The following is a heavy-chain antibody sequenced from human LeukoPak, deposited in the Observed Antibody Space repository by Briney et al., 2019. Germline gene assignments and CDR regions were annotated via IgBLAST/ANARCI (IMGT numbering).Heavy chain of an antibody. J-gene: IGHJ4*02. CDR1: GGSISSYY. Sequence: PSETLSLTCTVSGGSISSYYWSWIRQPPGKGLEWIGYIYYSGSTRYNHSLKSRVTISVDTSSNQFSLMLSSVTAADTAVYYCARGTKTGYTGYDWNYWGQGSLVTVSS. V-gene: IGHV4-59*01. D-gene: IGHD5-12*01. CDR2: IYYSGST. CDR3: ARGTKTGYTGYDWNY.